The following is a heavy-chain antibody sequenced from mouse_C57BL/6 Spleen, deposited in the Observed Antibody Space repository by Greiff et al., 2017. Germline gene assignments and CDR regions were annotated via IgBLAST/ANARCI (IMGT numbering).Heavy chain of an antibody. V-gene: IGHV1-72*01. CDR2: IDPNSGGT. CDR3: ARSDGYYLYAMDY. D-gene: IGHD2-3*01. CDR1: GYTFTSYW. Sequence: QVQLQQPGAELVKPGASVKLSCKASGYTFTSYWMYWVKQRPGRGLEWIGRIDPNSGGTKYNEKFKSKATLTVDKPSSTAYMPLSSLTSEDSAVYYCARSDGYYLYAMDYWGQGTSVTVSS. J-gene: IGHJ4*01.